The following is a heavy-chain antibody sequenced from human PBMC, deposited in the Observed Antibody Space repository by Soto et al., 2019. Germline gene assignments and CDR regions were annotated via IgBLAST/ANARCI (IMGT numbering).Heavy chain of an antibody. Sequence: ASVKXSCKASSYTLTSYGFSWVRPAPGQRLEWMGWINAGNGNTKYSQKFQGRVTITRDTSASTAYMELSSLRSEDTAVYYCARTQKGDYVWGSYRPHYFDYWGQGTLVTVLL. D-gene: IGHD3-16*02. CDR2: INAGNGNT. V-gene: IGHV1-3*01. CDR1: SYTLTSYG. J-gene: IGHJ4*02. CDR3: ARTQKGDYVWGSYRPHYFDY.